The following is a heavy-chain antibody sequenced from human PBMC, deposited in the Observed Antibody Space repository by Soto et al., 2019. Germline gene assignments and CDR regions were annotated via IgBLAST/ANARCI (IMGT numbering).Heavy chain of an antibody. Sequence: DVQLVESGGGLVQPGGSLRLSCAASGFIFTSYSMNWVRQAPGKGLEWLSYIRIDSNHIGYADSVRGRFTISSDIAKNSLYLQMNSLRDEDTAVYYCARDLSYAFDYWGQGTLVTVSS. CDR1: GFIFTSYS. D-gene: IGHD1-26*01. J-gene: IGHJ4*02. V-gene: IGHV3-48*02. CDR2: IRIDSNHI. CDR3: ARDLSYAFDY.